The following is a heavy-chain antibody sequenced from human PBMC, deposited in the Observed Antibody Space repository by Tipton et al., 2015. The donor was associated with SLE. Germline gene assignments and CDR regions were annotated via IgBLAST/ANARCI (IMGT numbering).Heavy chain of an antibody. V-gene: IGHV4-61*02. Sequence: TLSLTCTVSGGSISSGSYYWSWIRQPAGKGLEWIGRIYTSGSTNYNPSLKSRVTISVDTSKNQFSLKLSSVAAADTAVYYCARGFPHTIAAAGYYFDYWGQGTLVTVSS. CDR2: IYTSGST. J-gene: IGHJ4*02. D-gene: IGHD6-13*01. CDR1: GGSISSGSYY. CDR3: ARGFPHTIAAAGYYFDY.